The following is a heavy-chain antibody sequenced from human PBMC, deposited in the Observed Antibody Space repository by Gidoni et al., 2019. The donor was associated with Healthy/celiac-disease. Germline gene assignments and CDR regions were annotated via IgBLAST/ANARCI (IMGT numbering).Heavy chain of an antibody. V-gene: IGHV3-33*01. D-gene: IGHD4-17*01. Sequence: QVQLVESGGGVVQPGSSLSLSCAASGFTFSSYGMHWVRQAPGKGLEWVAVIWYDGSNKYYADSVKGRFTISRDNSKNTRYLQMNSLRAEDTAVYYCARDSRDYGGPRYYFDYWGQGTLVTVSS. CDR1: GFTFSSYG. CDR3: ARDSRDYGGPRYYFDY. J-gene: IGHJ4*02. CDR2: IWYDGSNK.